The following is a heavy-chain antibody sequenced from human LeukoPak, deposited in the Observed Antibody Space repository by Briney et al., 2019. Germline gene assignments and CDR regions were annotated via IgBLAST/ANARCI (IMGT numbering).Heavy chain of an antibody. CDR2: ISWDGGTT. CDR1: GFTFDDFA. D-gene: IGHD6-13*01. Sequence: GGSLRLSCAASGFTFDDFAMHWVRQAPGKGLEWVSLISWDGGTTYYADSVKGRFTISRDNSKNFLYLQMTSLRAEDTALYYCVKGHSSSWYGGDYWGQGTLVTVSS. V-gene: IGHV3-43D*03. CDR3: VKGHSSSWYGGDY. J-gene: IGHJ4*02.